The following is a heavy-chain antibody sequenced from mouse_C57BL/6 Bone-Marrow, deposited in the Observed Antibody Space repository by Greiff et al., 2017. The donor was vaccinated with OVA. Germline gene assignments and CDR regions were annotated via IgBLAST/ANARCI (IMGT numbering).Heavy chain of an antibody. Sequence: EVQLQQSGPELVKPGASVKISCKASGYTFTDYYMNWVKQSHGKSLEWIGDINPNNGGTSYNQKFKGKATLTVDKSSSTAYMELRSLTSEDSAVYYCARSRGYSNYDWFAYWGQGTLVTVSA. CDR3: ARSRGYSNYDWFAY. J-gene: IGHJ3*01. V-gene: IGHV1-26*01. CDR2: INPNNGGT. CDR1: GYTFTDYY. D-gene: IGHD2-5*01.